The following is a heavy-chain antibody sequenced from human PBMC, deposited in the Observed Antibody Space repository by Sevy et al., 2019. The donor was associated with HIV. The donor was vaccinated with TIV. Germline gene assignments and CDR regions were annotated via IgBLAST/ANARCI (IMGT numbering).Heavy chain of an antibody. CDR2: ISYDGSNQ. CDR1: GFSFFSYA. V-gene: IGHV3-30*04. CDR3: ARAWGGYSSTWSKIALDY. J-gene: IGHJ4*02. D-gene: IGHD6-13*01. Sequence: GGSLRLSCAASGFSFFSYAMHWVRQAPGKGLEWVAVISYDGSNQYNPDSVKGRVTIYSDNSRNKLFLQMNSLRPEDTAVYYGARAWGGYSSTWSKIALDYWGQGTPVTVSS.